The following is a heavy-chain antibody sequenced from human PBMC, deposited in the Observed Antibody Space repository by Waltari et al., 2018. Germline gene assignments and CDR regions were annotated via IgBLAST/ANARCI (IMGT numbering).Heavy chain of an antibody. CDR2: ISDSGTT. V-gene: IGHV4-39*07. CDR3: SRHGSSTRTVFKQYYFDY. J-gene: IGHJ4*02. Sequence: HLLLQESGPGLVKPSETLSLTCSASGASTNTRSFHWCRARQPPGKTLEWLGTISDSGTTYYNPSLKSRVTISGDTSKNQFSLKLTSVTAADTAVYYCSRHGSSTRTVFKQYYFDYWGQGTLVTVSS. CDR1: GASTNTRSFH. D-gene: IGHD6-13*01.